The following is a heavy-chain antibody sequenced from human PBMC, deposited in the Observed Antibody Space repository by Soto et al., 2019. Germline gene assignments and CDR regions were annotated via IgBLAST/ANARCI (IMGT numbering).Heavy chain of an antibody. CDR3: AGGPEGWPAEY. J-gene: IGHJ4*02. CDR2: IRQDGSEK. D-gene: IGHD6-19*01. CDR1: GFSFSRYW. Sequence: PGGSLRLSCAASGFSFSRYWLMWIRRAPGKGLEWVANIRQDGSEKYYGDSVKGRFTASRDNAQSPLYLQMNSLRAEDTAVYYCAGGPEGWPAEYWGRGILVTVSS. V-gene: IGHV3-7*03.